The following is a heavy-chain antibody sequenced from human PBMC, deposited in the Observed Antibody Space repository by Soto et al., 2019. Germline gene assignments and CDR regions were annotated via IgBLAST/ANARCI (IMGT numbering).Heavy chain of an antibody. CDR2: IIPIFGTA. J-gene: IGHJ6*02. Sequence: QVQLVQSGAEVKKPGSSVKVSCKASGGTFSSYAISWVRQAPGQGLEWMGGIIPIFGTANYAQKFQGRVTITADESASTDYMELSSLRSEDTAVYYCARDSWTTVTRVPYYYGMDVWGQGTTVTVSS. CDR3: ARDSWTTVTRVPYYYGMDV. CDR1: GGTFSSYA. D-gene: IGHD4-4*01. V-gene: IGHV1-69*12.